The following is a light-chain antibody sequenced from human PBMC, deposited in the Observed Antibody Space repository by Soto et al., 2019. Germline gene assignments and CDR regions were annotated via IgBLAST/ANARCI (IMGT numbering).Light chain of an antibody. J-gene: IGLJ3*02. CDR1: NTNIGAGYD. CDR2: ANI. V-gene: IGLV1-40*01. Sequence: QSVLTQPPSVSGAPGQRVSISCTGTNTNIGAGYDVNWYQLRPGTAPKLLIYANINRPSGVPDRFSGSKSGASAFLVITGLQAEDEADYYCQSYDSSLSAWKVFGGGTKVTVL. CDR3: QSYDSSLSAWKV.